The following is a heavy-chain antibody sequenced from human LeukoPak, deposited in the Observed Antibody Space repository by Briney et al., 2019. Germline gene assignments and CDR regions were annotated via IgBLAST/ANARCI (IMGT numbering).Heavy chain of an antibody. D-gene: IGHD1-26*01. J-gene: IGHJ2*01. Sequence: GGSLRLSCAASGFTFSSYAMSWVRQAPRKGLEWVSAISGSGGSTYYADSVKGRFTISRDNSKNTLYLQMNSLRAEDTAVYYCAKDGSAGWEWYFDLWGRGTLVTVSS. CDR3: AKDGSAGWEWYFDL. CDR1: GFTFSSYA. V-gene: IGHV3-23*01. CDR2: ISGSGGST.